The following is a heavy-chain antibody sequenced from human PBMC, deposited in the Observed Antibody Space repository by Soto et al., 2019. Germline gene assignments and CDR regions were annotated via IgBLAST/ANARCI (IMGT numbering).Heavy chain of an antibody. Sequence: PGGPLRLSCAASGFTFTTYTMNWVRQAPGQGLEWVSSIFGDSSSIYYADSVKGRFTLSRDNAENSLYLQMSSLKAEDTAVYYCARGAKYFDSWGQGVLVTVSS. CDR2: IFGDSSSI. V-gene: IGHV3-21*01. CDR3: ARGAKYFDS. J-gene: IGHJ4*02. CDR1: GFTFTTYT. D-gene: IGHD6-6*01.